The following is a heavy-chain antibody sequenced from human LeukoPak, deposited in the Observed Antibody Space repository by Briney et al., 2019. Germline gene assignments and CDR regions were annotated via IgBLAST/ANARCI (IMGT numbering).Heavy chain of an antibody. J-gene: IGHJ4*02. CDR3: ARYFTGGSDY. V-gene: IGHV5-51*01. CDR2: IYAGDSDT. Sequence: GESLKISCKGSGYSFSTYWIGWVRQMPGKGLEWMGLIYAGDSDTRYSPSFQGQVTISVDKSISTAYLQWSNLKASDTAIYYCARYFTGGSDYWGQGTLVTVS. CDR1: GYSFSTYW. D-gene: IGHD3-16*01.